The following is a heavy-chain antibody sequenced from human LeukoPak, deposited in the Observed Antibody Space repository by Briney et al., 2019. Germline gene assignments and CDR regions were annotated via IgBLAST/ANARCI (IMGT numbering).Heavy chain of an antibody. CDR1: GFTFSSYA. J-gene: IGHJ5*02. CDR3: AKGHVDTAYNWFDP. V-gene: IGHV3-30*18. CDR2: ISYDGSNK. Sequence: GGSLRLSCAASGFTFSSYAMSWVRQAPGKGLEWVAVISYDGSNKYYADSVKGRFTISRDNSKNTLYLQMNSLRAEDTAVYYCAKGHVDTAYNWFDPWGQGTLVTVSS. D-gene: IGHD5-18*01.